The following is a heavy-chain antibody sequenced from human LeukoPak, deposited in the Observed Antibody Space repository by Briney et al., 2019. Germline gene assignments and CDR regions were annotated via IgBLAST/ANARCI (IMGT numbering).Heavy chain of an antibody. J-gene: IGHJ5*02. D-gene: IGHD3-10*01. Sequence: ASVKVSCKTSGGTFSSYTISWVRQAPGQGFEWMGWINTNTGNPTYAQGFTGRFVFSLDTSVSTAYLQISSLKAEDTAVYYCARVGYGSGSYAYWFDPWGQGTLVTVSS. CDR1: GGTFSSYT. CDR2: INTNTGNP. CDR3: ARVGYGSGSYAYWFDP. V-gene: IGHV7-4-1*02.